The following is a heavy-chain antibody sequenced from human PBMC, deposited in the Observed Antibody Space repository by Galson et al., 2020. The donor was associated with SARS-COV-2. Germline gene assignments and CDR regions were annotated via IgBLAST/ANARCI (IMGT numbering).Heavy chain of an antibody. Sequence: QLGESLKISCEAPGITFSTSGMHWVRQAPGKGLEWVAFIRSDGSSKFYADSVKGRIIVSRDNSKNTLYLQMNSLRDEDTAVYYCAKDYRNTYGSDYWGQGTLVTVSS. CDR2: IRSDGSSK. D-gene: IGHD5-18*01. J-gene: IGHJ4*02. CDR3: AKDYRNTYGSDY. CDR1: GITFSTSG. V-gene: IGHV3-30*02.